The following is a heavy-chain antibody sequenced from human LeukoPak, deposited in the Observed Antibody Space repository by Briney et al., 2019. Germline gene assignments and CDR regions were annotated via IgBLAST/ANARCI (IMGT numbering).Heavy chain of an antibody. CDR2: IHYSGTT. J-gene: IGHJ4*02. D-gene: IGHD2-15*01. CDR1: GGSINNYY. Sequence: SETLSLTCSVSGGSINNYYCSWIRRSPGQGLEWIGYIHYSGTTNYDPSFKGRLTISVDTSRDQFSLKLNSVTAADTAIYYCARDRRYRSGDNYYLHYFDSWGQGTLVTVSS. CDR3: ARDRRYRSGDNYYLHYFDS. V-gene: IGHV4-59*01.